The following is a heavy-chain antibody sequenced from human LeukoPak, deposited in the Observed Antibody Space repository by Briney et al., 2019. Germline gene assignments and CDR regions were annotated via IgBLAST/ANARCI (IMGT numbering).Heavy chain of an antibody. Sequence: PGGSLRLSCAASGFTFSNYGMHWIRQAPGKGLEWVAVIWSDGSNKYYADSMRGRFTISRDNSKNTLYLQMNSLRAEDTAVYYCARVTMVAAASYNWFVPWGQGPLVSVSS. CDR2: IWSDGSNK. V-gene: IGHV3-33*01. J-gene: IGHJ5*02. D-gene: IGHD2-15*01. CDR1: GFTFSNYG. CDR3: ARVTMVAAASYNWFVP.